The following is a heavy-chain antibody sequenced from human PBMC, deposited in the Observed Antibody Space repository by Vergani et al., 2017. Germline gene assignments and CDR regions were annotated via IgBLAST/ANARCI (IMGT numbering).Heavy chain of an antibody. CDR1: GESIRSGSHY. D-gene: IGHD3-10*01. CDR2: IHTGGST. CDR3: AREPEYYYGSGSGLDV. Sequence: QVKLQESGPGLLKPSQTLSLTCTVSGESIRSGSHYWSWIRQPAGKGPEWIGHIHTGGSTDLNPSFKSRVSISVDTSKSQFSLKLNSVTVADTAVYYCAREPEYYYGSGSGLDVWGKGTTVTVSS. V-gene: IGHV4-61*02. J-gene: IGHJ6*04.